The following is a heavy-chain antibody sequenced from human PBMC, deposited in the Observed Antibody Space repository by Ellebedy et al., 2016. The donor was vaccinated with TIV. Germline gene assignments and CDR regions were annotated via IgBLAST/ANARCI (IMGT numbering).Heavy chain of an antibody. CDR2: ISGSGGRT. D-gene: IGHD2-15*01. V-gene: IGHV3-23*01. J-gene: IGHJ3*01. CDR1: GFTFSDHA. Sequence: PGGSLRLSCAGSGFTFSDHAMTWVRQAPGKGLEWVSGISGSGGRTYYGESVKSRFTVSRDNSCNTVFLQMDSLRGEDTAVYFCARSRYKVVEDEGYDFWGQGTMVTVSP. CDR3: ARSRYKVVEDEGYDF.